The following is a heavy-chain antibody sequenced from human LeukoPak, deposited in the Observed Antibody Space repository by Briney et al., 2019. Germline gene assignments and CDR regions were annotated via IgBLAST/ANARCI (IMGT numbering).Heavy chain of an antibody. CDR3: VKDQYYYDSSGPTPFDY. D-gene: IGHD3-22*01. V-gene: IGHV3-23*01. Sequence: GGSLRLPCAASGFTFSSFAMSWVRQAPGKGLEWVSAISGSGGSTYYAGSVKGRFAISRDNSKNTLYLQMNSLRAEDTAVYYCVKDQYYYDSSGPTPFDYWGQGTLVTVSS. J-gene: IGHJ4*02. CDR1: GFTFSSFA. CDR2: ISGSGGST.